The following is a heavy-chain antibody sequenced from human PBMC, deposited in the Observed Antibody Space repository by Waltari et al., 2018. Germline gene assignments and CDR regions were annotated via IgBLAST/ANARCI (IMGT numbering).Heavy chain of an antibody. D-gene: IGHD2-2*01. V-gene: IGHV1-18*01. CDR2: ISAYNGNT. CDR1: GYTFTSSG. CDR3: ARDHRRYQLLPTGWFDP. Sequence: QVQLVQSGAEVKKPGASVKVSCKASGYTFTSSGISWVRQAPGKGLEWMGWISAYNGNTNYAQKHQGRVTMTTDTSTSTAYMELRSLRSDDTAVYYCARDHRRYQLLPTGWFDPWGQGTLVTVSS. J-gene: IGHJ5*02.